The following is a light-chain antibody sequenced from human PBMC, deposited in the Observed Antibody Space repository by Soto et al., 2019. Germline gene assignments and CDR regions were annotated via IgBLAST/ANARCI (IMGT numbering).Light chain of an antibody. CDR1: ALPKKY. V-gene: IGLV3-10*01. CDR3: YSTDSSDNHRV. Sequence: SYELTQPPSVSVSPGQTATITCSGDALPKKYAYWYQQKSGQAPVLVIFEDRNRPSGIPERFSGSSSGTMATLTISGAQVEDEADYYCYSTDSSDNHRVFGGGTKLTVL. J-gene: IGLJ2*01. CDR2: EDR.